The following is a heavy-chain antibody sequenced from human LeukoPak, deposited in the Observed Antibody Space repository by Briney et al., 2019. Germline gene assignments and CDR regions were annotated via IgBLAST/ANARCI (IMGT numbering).Heavy chain of an antibody. CDR1: GYTFTTYG. J-gene: IGHJ5*02. CDR3: ARDLIAVRPGWFDP. CDR2: ISAYNGNT. D-gene: IGHD6-6*01. V-gene: IGHV1-18*01. Sequence: ASVKVSCKASGYTFTTYGISWVRQAPGQGLDWMGWISAYNGNTNYAQQFQGRVTMTTDTSMSTAYMELRSLRSDDTAVYYCARDLIAVRPGWFDPWGQGSLVTVSS.